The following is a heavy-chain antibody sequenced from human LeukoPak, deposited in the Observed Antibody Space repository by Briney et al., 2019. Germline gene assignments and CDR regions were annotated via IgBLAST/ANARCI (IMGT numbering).Heavy chain of an antibody. CDR1: GGTFSSYT. CDR2: IIPILGIA. J-gene: IGHJ5*02. D-gene: IGHD6-6*01. CDR3: ARDLSIAARNWFDP. V-gene: IGHV1-69*04. Sequence: SVKVSCKASGGTFSSYTFGWVRQAPGQGLEWMGRIIPILGIANYAQKFQGRVTITADKSTSTAYMELSSLRSEDTAVYYCARDLSIAARNWFDPWGQGTLVTVSS.